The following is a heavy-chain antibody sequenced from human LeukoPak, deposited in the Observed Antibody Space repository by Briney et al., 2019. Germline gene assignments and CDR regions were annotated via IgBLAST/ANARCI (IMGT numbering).Heavy chain of an antibody. CDR2: IIPIFGTA. V-gene: IGHV1-69*05. CDR3: ARDHDILTGYLDY. J-gene: IGHJ4*02. Sequence: SVKVSCKASGGTFSSYAISWVRQAPGQGLEWMGGIIPIFGTANYAQKFQGRVTITTDESTSTAYMKLSSLRSEDTAVYYCARDHDILTGYLDYWGQGTLVTVSS. CDR1: GGTFSSYA. D-gene: IGHD3-9*01.